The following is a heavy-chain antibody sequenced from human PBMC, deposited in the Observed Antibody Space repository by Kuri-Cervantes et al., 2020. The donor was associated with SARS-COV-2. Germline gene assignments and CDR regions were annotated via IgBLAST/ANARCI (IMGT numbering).Heavy chain of an antibody. J-gene: IGHJ6*02. CDR3: ARGGLGGQLVDGMDV. D-gene: IGHD6-6*01. CDR1: GFTFSSYS. Sequence: GESLKISCAASGFTFSSYSMNWVRRAPGKGLEWVSSISSSSYIYYADSVKGRFTISRDNAKNSLYLQMNSLRAEDTAVYYCARGGLGGQLVDGMDVWGQGTTVTVSS. CDR2: ISSSSYI. V-gene: IGHV3-21*01.